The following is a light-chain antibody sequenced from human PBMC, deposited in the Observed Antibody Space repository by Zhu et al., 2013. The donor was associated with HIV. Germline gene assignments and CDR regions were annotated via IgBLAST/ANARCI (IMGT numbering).Light chain of an antibody. CDR2: NNN. J-gene: IGLJ1*01. V-gene: IGLV1-44*01. CDR1: SSNIGSNT. CDR3: CSYVGSSTFV. Sequence: QSVLTQPPSASGTPGQRVTISCSGSSSNIGSNTVNWYQQLPGTAPKLLIYNNNQRPSGVPDRFSGSKSGTSASLAISGLQSEDEADYYCCSYVGSSTFVFGTGTKVTVL.